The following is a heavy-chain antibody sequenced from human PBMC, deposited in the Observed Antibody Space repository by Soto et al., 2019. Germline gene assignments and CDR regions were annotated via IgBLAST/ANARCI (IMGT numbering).Heavy chain of an antibody. J-gene: IGHJ4*02. CDR3: AMASVTRIRGEPPAH. CDR2: ITGSGGRT. CDR1: GIIFSPFA. Sequence: GRPLRVSCTASGIIFSPFAMSWVRQAPGKGLEWVSGITGSGGRTNYADSVTGRFTISRDNSKNTLYLQMNSLRVEDTAKYYCAMASVTRIRGEPPAHWGQGTLVTVSS. V-gene: IGHV3-23*01. D-gene: IGHD3-10*01.